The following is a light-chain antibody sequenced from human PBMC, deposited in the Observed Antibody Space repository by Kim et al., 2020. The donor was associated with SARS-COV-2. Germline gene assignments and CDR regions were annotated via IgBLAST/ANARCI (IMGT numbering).Light chain of an antibody. CDR3: SSYTGSGTLV. CDR1: SSDVGGYNY. Sequence: QSVVTQPASVSGSPGQSITMSCTGTSSDVGGYNYVSWYQQYPGKVPKLLIYDVSNRPAGVSNRFSGTKSGNTASLTISGLQAEDEADYYCSSYTGSGTLVFGGGTKATVL. CDR2: DVS. J-gene: IGLJ2*01. V-gene: IGLV2-14*03.